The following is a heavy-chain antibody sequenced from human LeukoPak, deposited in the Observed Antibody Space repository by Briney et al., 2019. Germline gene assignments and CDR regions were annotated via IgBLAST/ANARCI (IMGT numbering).Heavy chain of an antibody. CDR2: ISAYNGNT. CDR3: ARDHYYGSGSYYGY. D-gene: IGHD3-10*01. V-gene: IGHV1-18*04. Sequence: ASVKVSCKASGYTFTGYYMHWVRQAPGQGLEWMGWISAYNGNTNYAQKLQGRVTMTTDTSTSTAYMELRSLRSDDAAVYYCARDHYYGSGSYYGYWGQGTLVTVSS. CDR1: GYTFTGYY. J-gene: IGHJ4*02.